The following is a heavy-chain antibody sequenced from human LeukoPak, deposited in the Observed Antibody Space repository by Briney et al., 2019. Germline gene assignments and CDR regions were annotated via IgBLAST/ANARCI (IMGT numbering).Heavy chain of an antibody. Sequence: SETLSLTCSVSGGSISSSGYYWGWIRQPPGKDLEWIGSIYYSGNTFYIPSLKSRLTISLDTSKNQFSLKLSSVTAADTAVYYCARSDSSSWYFDYWGQGTLVTVSS. CDR3: ARSDSSSWYFDY. CDR2: IYYSGNT. J-gene: IGHJ4*02. CDR1: GGSISSSGYY. V-gene: IGHV4-39*07. D-gene: IGHD6-13*01.